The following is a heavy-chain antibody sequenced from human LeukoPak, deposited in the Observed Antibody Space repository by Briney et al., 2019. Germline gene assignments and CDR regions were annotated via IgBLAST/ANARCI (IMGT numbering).Heavy chain of an antibody. CDR1: GFTVGDYA. J-gene: IGHJ6*03. V-gene: IGHV3-49*04. CDR3: TRVGATYFFYYYYYMDV. D-gene: IGHD1-26*01. CDR2: IRSKAYGGTT. Sequence: GGSLRLSCTASGFTVGDYAMSWVRQAPGKGLEWVGFIRSKAYGGTTEYAASVKGRFTISRDDSKSIAYLQMNSLKTEDTAVYYCTRVGATYFFYYYYYMDVWGKGTTVTVSS.